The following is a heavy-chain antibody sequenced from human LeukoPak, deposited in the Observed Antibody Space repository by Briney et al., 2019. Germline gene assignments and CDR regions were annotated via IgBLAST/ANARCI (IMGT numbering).Heavy chain of an antibody. CDR2: ISYDGSNK. D-gene: IGHD2-21*02. J-gene: IGHJ4*02. V-gene: IGHV3-30*01. Sequence: GGSLRLSCAASGFTFSSYAMHWVRQAPGKGLEWVAVISYDGSNKYYADSVKGRFTISRDNSKNTLYLQMISLRAEDTAVYYCAFCGGDCYTFVDYWGQGTLVTVSS. CDR3: AFCGGDCYTFVDY. CDR1: GFTFSSYA.